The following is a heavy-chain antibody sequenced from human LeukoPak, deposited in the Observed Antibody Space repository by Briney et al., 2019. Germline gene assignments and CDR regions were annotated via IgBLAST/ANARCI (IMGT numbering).Heavy chain of an antibody. V-gene: IGHV3-66*01. CDR3: ARDLGYSAYATVRGNDVEI. CDR1: GFTLSTNY. Sequence: GGSLRLSCAASGFTLSTNYMSWVRPAPAKGLEWVSIIYSGGSTYYADSVKGRFTISRDISQNTVYLQMNSLRAEDTAVYYCARDLGYSAYATVRGNDVEIWGQGAMVTVSS. CDR2: IYSGGST. J-gene: IGHJ3*02. D-gene: IGHD5-12*01.